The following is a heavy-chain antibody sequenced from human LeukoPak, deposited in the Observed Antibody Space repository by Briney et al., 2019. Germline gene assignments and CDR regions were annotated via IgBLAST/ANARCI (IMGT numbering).Heavy chain of an antibody. Sequence: NPSETLSLTCTVSGGSIISSSYYWGWIRQPPGKGLEWIGSIYYSGTTYYKPSLKSRVTISVDTSKNQFSLKLGSVTAADTAVYYCARPVYDGLRKNYFGYWGQGTLVTVSS. CDR2: IYYSGTT. J-gene: IGHJ4*02. CDR1: GGSIISSSYY. D-gene: IGHD2-8*01. CDR3: ARPVYDGLRKNYFGY. V-gene: IGHV4-39*01.